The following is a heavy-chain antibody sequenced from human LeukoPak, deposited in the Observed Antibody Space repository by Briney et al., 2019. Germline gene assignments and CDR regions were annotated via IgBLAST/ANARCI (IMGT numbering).Heavy chain of an antibody. CDR1: GGSISSSSYY. CDR3: ARDARHRYCSSTSCYRGWLDP. V-gene: IGHV4-39*02. J-gene: IGHJ5*02. CDR2: IYYSGST. Sequence: RASETLSLTCTVSGGSISSSSYYWGWIRQPPGKGLEWIGSIYYSGSTYYNPSLKSLVTISVDTSKNQFSLKLTSVTAADTAVYYCARDARHRYCSSTSCYRGWLDPWGQGTLVTVSS. D-gene: IGHD2-2*01.